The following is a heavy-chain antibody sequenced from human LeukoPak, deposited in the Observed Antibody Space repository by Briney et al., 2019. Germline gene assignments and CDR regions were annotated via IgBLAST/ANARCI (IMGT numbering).Heavy chain of an antibody. V-gene: IGHV4-59*01. J-gene: IGHJ4*02. Sequence: SETLSLTCTVSGGSISSYYWSWIRQPPGKGLEWIGYIYYSGSTNYNPSLKSRVTISVDTSKYQFSLKLSSVTAADTAVYYCARGSETGITDYWGQGTLVTVSS. CDR3: ARGSETGITDY. D-gene: IGHD1-1*01. CDR1: GGSISSYY. CDR2: IYYSGST.